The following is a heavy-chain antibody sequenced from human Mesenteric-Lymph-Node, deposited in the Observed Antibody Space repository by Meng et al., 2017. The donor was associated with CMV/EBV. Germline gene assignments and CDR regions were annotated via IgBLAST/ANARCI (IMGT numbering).Heavy chain of an antibody. D-gene: IGHD1-20*01. CDR3: AKGSDRITGTTGDY. CDR2: ISWNSGSI. Sequence: SLKISCAASGFTFDDYAMHWVRQAPGKGLEWVSGISWNSGSIGYADSVKGRFTNSRDNAKNSLYLQMNSLRAEDTALYYCAKGSDRITGTTGDYWGQGTLVTVSS. V-gene: IGHV3-9*01. CDR1: GFTFDDYA. J-gene: IGHJ4*02.